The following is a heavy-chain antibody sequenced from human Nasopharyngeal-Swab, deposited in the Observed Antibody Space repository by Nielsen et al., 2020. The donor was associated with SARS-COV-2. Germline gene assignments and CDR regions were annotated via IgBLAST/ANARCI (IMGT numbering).Heavy chain of an antibody. Sequence: SETLSLTCAVSGYSISSGYYWGWIRQPPGKGLEWIGSIYHSGCTYYNPSLKSRVTISVDTSKNKFSLKLSSVTAADTAVYYFARHQWGNRRFDPWGQGTLVTVSS. V-gene: IGHV4-38-2*01. CDR1: GYSISSGYY. J-gene: IGHJ5*02. CDR3: ARHQWGNRRFDP. D-gene: IGHD3-16*01. CDR2: IYHSGCT.